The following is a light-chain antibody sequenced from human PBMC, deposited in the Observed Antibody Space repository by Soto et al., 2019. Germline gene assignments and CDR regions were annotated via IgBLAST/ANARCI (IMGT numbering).Light chain of an antibody. CDR2: EDN. CDR3: QSYDSSNHRVV. Sequence: FMLTQPHSVSESPGKTVTISCTRSSGSIASNYVQWYQQRPGSAPTTVIYEDNQRPSGVPDRFSGSIDSSSNSASLTISGLKTEDEADYYCQSYDSSNHRVVFGGGTQLTVL. CDR1: SGSIASNY. V-gene: IGLV6-57*03. J-gene: IGLJ2*01.